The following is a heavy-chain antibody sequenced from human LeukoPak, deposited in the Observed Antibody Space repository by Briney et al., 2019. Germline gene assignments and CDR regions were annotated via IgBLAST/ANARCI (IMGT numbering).Heavy chain of an antibody. D-gene: IGHD3-10*01. V-gene: IGHV1-69*02. J-gene: IGHJ4*02. CDR3: ARKGGLGTYGIFDY. Sequence: SVKVSCKAPGGTFSSYTISWVRQAPGQGLEWMGRIIPILGEPDYAQKFQGRVTITADMSTSTAYMELSSLRSEDTAVYYCARKGGLGTYGIFDYWGQGTLVTVSS. CDR1: GGTFSSYT. CDR2: IIPILGEP.